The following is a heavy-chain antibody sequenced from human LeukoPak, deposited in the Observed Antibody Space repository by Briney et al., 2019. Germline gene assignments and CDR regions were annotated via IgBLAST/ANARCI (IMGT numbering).Heavy chain of an antibody. CDR1: GFTFSSYA. J-gene: IGHJ4*02. CDR2: ISYDGSNK. V-gene: IGHV3-30*04. Sequence: SGRSLRLSCAASGFTFSSYAMHWVRQAPGKGLEWVAVISYDGSNKYYADSVKGRFTISRDNSKNTLYLQMNSLRAEDTAVYYCARDGQSYDSSGYYYVGLDYWGQGTLVTVSS. D-gene: IGHD3-22*01. CDR3: ARDGQSYDSSGYYYVGLDY.